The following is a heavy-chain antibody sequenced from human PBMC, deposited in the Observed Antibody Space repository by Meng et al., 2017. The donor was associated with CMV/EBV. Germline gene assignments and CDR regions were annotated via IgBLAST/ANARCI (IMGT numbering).Heavy chain of an antibody. V-gene: IGHV3-21*01. CDR1: GFTFSRYS. D-gene: IGHD3-16*01. Sequence: GQLVESWGGLVKPGVFVGLSCAAYGFTFSRYSMNWVRQAPGKGLEWVSSISSSSSYIYYADSVKGRFTISRDNAKNSLYLQMNSLSAEDTAVYYCARWGYWGQGTLVTVSS. J-gene: IGHJ4*02. CDR3: ARWGY. CDR2: ISSSSSYI.